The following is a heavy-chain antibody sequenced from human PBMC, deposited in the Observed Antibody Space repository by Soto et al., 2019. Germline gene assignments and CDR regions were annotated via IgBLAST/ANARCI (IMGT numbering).Heavy chain of an antibody. Sequence: ASVKVSCKVSGYTLTELSMHWVRQSPGKGLEWMGGIDPEDGETIYAQKFQGRVTMTEDTSTDTAYMELSSLRSEDTAVYYCATVALQYSSSSPSVFYYYYYGMDVWGQGTTVTVSS. D-gene: IGHD6-6*01. CDR1: GYTLTELS. V-gene: IGHV1-24*01. CDR2: IDPEDGET. J-gene: IGHJ6*02. CDR3: ATVALQYSSSSPSVFYYYYYGMDV.